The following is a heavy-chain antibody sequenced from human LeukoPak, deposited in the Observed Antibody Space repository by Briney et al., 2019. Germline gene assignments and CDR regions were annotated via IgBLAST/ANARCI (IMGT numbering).Heavy chain of an antibody. CDR1: EFTFSSYA. D-gene: IGHD5-24*01. Sequence: GGSLRLSCAASEFTFSSYAMSWVRQAPGKGLEWVSANSRDGANTYYADSVKGRLTISRDMSLNILYLQMIDLRAEDTAVYYCATEREKSLEYWGQGTLVTVSS. J-gene: IGHJ4*02. CDR3: ATEREKSLEY. CDR2: NSRDGANT. V-gene: IGHV3-23*01.